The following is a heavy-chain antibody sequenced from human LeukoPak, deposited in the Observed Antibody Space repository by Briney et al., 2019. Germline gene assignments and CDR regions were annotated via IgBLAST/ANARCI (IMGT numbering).Heavy chain of an antibody. CDR2: IRQDGSEI. CDR1: GFTFGNNW. V-gene: IGHV3-7*01. CDR3: ARDRRDCSGERCYLGWFVP. Sequence: PGGSLRLSCAASGFTFGNNWKSWVGQAPRQGLGWVGNIRQDGSEIYYVDSVKGRFTISRDNVKSSLFLQMNRLSAEDTAVYYCARDRRDCSGERCYLGWFVPWGQGSLVAVSA. D-gene: IGHD2-15*01. J-gene: IGHJ5*02.